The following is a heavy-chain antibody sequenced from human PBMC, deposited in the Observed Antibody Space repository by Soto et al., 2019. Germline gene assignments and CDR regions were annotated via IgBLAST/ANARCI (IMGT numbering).Heavy chain of an antibody. CDR2: ISAYNDNT. CDR3: ARERAARQYYYYGMDV. Sequence: QVQLVQSGAEVKKPGASVKVSCKASGYTFTSYGISWVRQAPGQGLEWMGWISAYNDNTNYAQKLQGRVTMTTDTSTSTAYMELRSLRSDDTAVYYCARERAARQYYYYGMDVWGQGTTVTVSS. J-gene: IGHJ6*02. CDR1: GYTFTSYG. V-gene: IGHV1-18*04. D-gene: IGHD6-6*01.